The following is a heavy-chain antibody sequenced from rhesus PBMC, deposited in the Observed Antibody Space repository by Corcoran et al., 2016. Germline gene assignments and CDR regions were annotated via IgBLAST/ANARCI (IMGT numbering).Heavy chain of an antibody. CDR2: IDGRGGST. CDR1: GGPISSSNW. V-gene: IGHV4-93*02. D-gene: IGHD1-14*01. J-gene: IGHJ4*01. Sequence: QEQLQASGPAVVKPSETLSLTCAVSGGPISSSNWWSWIRHSPVKGVAWIGGIDGRGGSTEYNPSIKRRVTISIDTSKNQFSRKLSSVTAADTAVYYCARARAGIAGTTLDYWGQGVLVTVSS. CDR3: ARARAGIAGTTLDY.